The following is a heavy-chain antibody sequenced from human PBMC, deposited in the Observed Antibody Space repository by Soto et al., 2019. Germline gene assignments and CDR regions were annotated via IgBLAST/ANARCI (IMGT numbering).Heavy chain of an antibody. CDR2: ISAYNGNT. CDR1: AYTFTVYN. V-gene: IGHV1-18*04. J-gene: IGHJ5*02. Sequence: PSGKVSCKASAYTFTVYNMLWAGSATGQGLEWMGWISAYNGNTNYAQKLQGRVTMTTDTSTSTAYMELRSLRSDDTAVYYCAREAYYGSGSYFPWFDPWGQGTLVTVSS. CDR3: AREAYYGSGSYFPWFDP. D-gene: IGHD3-10*01.